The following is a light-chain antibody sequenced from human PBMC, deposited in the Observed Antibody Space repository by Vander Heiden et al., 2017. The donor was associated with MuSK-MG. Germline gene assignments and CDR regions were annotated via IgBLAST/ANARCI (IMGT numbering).Light chain of an antibody. CDR3: QQDDNLPWT. Sequence: DIHMTQSPSSLSASVGDRVTITCQASQDISNYLNWYQQKPGKAPKLLIYDASNLETGVPSRFSGRGSGTDFTFTISILHLEDFATYYCQQDDNLPWTFGQGTKVEIK. V-gene: IGKV1-33*01. CDR1: QDISNY. J-gene: IGKJ1*01. CDR2: DAS.